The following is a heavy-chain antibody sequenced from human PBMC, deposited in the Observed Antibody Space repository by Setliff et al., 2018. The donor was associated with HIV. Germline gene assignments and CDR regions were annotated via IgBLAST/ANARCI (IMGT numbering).Heavy chain of an antibody. Sequence: SETLSLTCAVYGGSFSGYYWSWIRQPPGKGLEWIGEINHSGSTNYNPSLKSRVTMSIDTSQNQFSLKLTSVTATDTAVYYCARSYNSGSRRGSFDYWGQGTLVTVSS. CDR3: ARSYNSGSRRGSFDY. D-gene: IGHD3-10*01. V-gene: IGHV4-34*01. CDR2: INHSGST. CDR1: GGSFSGYY. J-gene: IGHJ4*02.